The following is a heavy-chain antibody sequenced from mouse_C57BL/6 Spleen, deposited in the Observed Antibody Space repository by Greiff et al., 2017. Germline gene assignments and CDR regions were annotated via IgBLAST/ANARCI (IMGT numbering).Heavy chain of an antibody. D-gene: IGHD1-1*01. CDR1: GYTFTSYW. CDR3: AGYCSSSSSYYVGY. CDR2: IHPNSGST. J-gene: IGHJ2*01. Sequence: QVQLQQPGAELVKPGASVKLSCKASGYTFTSYWMHWVKQRPGQGLEWIGMIHPNSGSTNYNEKFKSKATLTVDKSSSTAYMQLSSLASEDFAFCYRAGYCSSSSSYYVGYTGPAATLTVAT. V-gene: IGHV1-64*01.